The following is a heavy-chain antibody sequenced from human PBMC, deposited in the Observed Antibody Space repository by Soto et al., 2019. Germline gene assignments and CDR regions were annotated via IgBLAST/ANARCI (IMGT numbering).Heavy chain of an antibody. V-gene: IGHV3-33*01. Sequence: QVQLVESGGGVVQPGRSLRLSCAASGFTFSSYGMHWVRQAPGKGLEWVAVIWYDGSNKYYADSVKGRFTISRDNSKNTLYLQMNSLRAEDTAVYYCARDNPWKGEGYSSSWYVYWGQGTLVTVSS. D-gene: IGHD6-13*01. CDR2: IWYDGSNK. J-gene: IGHJ4*02. CDR1: GFTFSSYG. CDR3: ARDNPWKGEGYSSSWYVY.